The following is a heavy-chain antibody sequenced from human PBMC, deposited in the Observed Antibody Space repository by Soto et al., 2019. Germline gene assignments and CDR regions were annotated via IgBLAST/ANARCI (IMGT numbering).Heavy chain of an antibody. CDR3: ARGGMVAPRLFDY. Sequence: SETLSLTCTVSGGSINSGDYYWSWIRQRPGKGLEWIGYIYYSGSTYYNPPLKSRITISLDTSKNQFSLQLNSVTPEDTAVYYCARGGMVAPRLFDYWGQGTLVTVSS. V-gene: IGHV4-31*03. J-gene: IGHJ4*02. D-gene: IGHD2-15*01. CDR2: IYYSGST. CDR1: GGSINSGDYY.